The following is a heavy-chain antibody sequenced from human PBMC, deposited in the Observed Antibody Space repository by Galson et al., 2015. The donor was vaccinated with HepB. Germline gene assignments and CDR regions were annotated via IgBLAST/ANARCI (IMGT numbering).Heavy chain of an antibody. CDR3: ARDRGITIFGVVIMGYYGMDV. Sequence: SVKVSCKASGYTFTSYGISWVRQAPGQGLEWMGWISAYNGNTNYAQKLQGRVTMTTDTSTSTAYMELRSLRSDDTAVYYCARDRGITIFGVVIMGYYGMDVWGQGTTVTVSS. CDR2: ISAYNGNT. CDR1: GYTFTSYG. V-gene: IGHV1-18*01. D-gene: IGHD3-3*01. J-gene: IGHJ6*02.